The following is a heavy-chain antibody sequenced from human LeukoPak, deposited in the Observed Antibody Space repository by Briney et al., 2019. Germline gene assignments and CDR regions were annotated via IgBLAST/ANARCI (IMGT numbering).Heavy chain of an antibody. CDR3: AKDRVVGATISGENDY. CDR2: IRFDGSNK. V-gene: IGHV3-30*02. Sequence: GGSLRLSCAASGFTFSSYGMHWVRQAPGKGLEWVAFIRFDGSNKDYADSVKGRFTISRDNSKNTLYLQINSLRAEDTAVYYCAKDRVVGATISGENDYWGQGTLVTVSS. CDR1: GFTFSSYG. D-gene: IGHD1-26*01. J-gene: IGHJ4*02.